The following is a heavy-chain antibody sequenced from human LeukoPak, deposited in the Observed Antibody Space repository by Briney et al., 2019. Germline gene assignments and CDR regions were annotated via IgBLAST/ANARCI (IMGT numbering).Heavy chain of an antibody. CDR1: GYTFTSYY. V-gene: IGHV1-46*01. CDR3: ASSGGGDYDFDY. D-gene: IGHD4-17*01. CDR2: INPSGGST. J-gene: IGHJ4*02. Sequence: ASVKVSCKASGYTFTSYYMHWVRQAPGQGLEWMGIINPSGGSTSYAQKFQGRVTMTRDMSTSTVYMELSSLRSEDTAVYYCASSGGGDYDFDYWGQGTLVTVSS.